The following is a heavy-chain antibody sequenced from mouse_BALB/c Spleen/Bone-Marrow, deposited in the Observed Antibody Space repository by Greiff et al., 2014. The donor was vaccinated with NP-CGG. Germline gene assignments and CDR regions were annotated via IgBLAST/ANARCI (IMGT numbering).Heavy chain of an antibody. CDR1: GISITTGNYR. Sequence: EVQLQESGPGLVKPSQTVSLTCTVTGISITTGNYRWSWIRQFPGNKLEWIGFIYYSGTITYNPSLTSRTTITRDTSKNQFFLEMNSLTAEDTATYYCARAYYRYATDYWRQGTSVTVSS. CDR3: ARAYYRYATDY. J-gene: IGHJ4*01. V-gene: IGHV3-5*02. D-gene: IGHD2-14*01. CDR2: IYYSGTI.